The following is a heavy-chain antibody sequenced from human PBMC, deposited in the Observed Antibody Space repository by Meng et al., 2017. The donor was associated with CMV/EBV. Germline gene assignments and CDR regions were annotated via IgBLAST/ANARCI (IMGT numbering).Heavy chain of an antibody. D-gene: IGHD5-18*01. V-gene: IGHV3-30*04. J-gene: IGHJ4*02. CDR2: ISYDGSNK. CDR1: VTFRSYA. CDR3: ARDKRYSYGYSGGADY. Sequence: VTFRSYAMHWVRQAPGKGLEWVAVISYDGSNKYYADSVKGRFTISRDNSKNTLYLQMNSLRAEDTAVYYCARDKRYSYGYSGGADYWGQGTLVTVSS.